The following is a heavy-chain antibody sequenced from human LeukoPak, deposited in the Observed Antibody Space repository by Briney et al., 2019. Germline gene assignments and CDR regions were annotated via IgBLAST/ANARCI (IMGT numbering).Heavy chain of an antibody. J-gene: IGHJ6*02. CDR2: INHRGST. CDR1: GGSLSGYY. Sequence: SETLSLTCAVYGGSLSGYYWSWIRQAPGKGLEWIGEINHRGSTTYNPSLKSRVTMSVDMSRNQFSLKLSSVTAADTAVYYCARDPTTVVVTLGKDYGMDVWGQGTTVTVSS. D-gene: IGHD2-21*02. V-gene: IGHV4-34*01. CDR3: ARDPTTVVVTLGKDYGMDV.